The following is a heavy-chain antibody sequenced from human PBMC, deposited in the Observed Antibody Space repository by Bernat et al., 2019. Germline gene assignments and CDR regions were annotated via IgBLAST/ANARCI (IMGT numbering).Heavy chain of an antibody. J-gene: IGHJ4*02. V-gene: IGHV4-39*01. D-gene: IGHD3-3*01. Sequence: QLQLQESGPGLVKPSETLSLTCTVSGGSISSSSYYWGWIRQPPGKGLEWIGSIYYSGGTYYNPSFKSRVTISVDTSKNQFSLKLSSVTAADTAVYYCARQKTPYDFWSGYYGEAFDYWGQGTLVTVSS. CDR2: IYYSGGT. CDR3: ARQKTPYDFWSGYYGEAFDY. CDR1: GGSISSSSYY.